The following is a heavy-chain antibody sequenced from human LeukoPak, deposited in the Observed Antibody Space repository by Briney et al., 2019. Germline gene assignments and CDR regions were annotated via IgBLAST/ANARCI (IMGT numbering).Heavy chain of an antibody. CDR1: GFTFSSYW. CDR3: ARDHGYGSRIIDI. Sequence: GGSLRLSCAASGFTFSSYWMHWVRKAPGKGLVWVSRINSDGSSTSYADSVKGRFTISRDNAKNTLYLQMNSLRAEDTAVYYCARDHGYGSRIIDIWGQGTMVTVSS. CDR2: INSDGSST. J-gene: IGHJ3*02. V-gene: IGHV3-74*01. D-gene: IGHD3-10*01.